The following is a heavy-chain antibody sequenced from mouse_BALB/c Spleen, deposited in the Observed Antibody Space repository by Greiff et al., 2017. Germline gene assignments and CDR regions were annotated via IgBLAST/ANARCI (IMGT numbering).Heavy chain of an antibody. J-gene: IGHJ1*01. Sequence: EVQRVESGGGLVQPGGSRKLSCAASGFTFSSFGMHWVRQAPEKGLEWVAYISSGSSTIYYADTVKGRFTISRDNPKNTLFLQMTSLRSEDTAMYYCARPYYYGSSDWYFDVWGAGTTVTVSS. CDR3: ARPYYYGSSDWYFDV. D-gene: IGHD1-1*01. CDR1: GFTFSSFG. V-gene: IGHV5-17*02. CDR2: ISSGSSTI.